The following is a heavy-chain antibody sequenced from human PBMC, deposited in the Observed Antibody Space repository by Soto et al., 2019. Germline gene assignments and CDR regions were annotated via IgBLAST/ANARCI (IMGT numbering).Heavy chain of an antibody. D-gene: IGHD3-22*01. CDR2: ISGSGGST. Sequence: GGSLRLSCAASGFTFSSYAMSWVRQAPGKGLEWVSAISGSGGSTYYADSVKGRFTISRDNSKNTLYLQMNSLRAEDTAVYYRAKAYDSSGYFGYFDYWGQGTLVTV. V-gene: IGHV3-23*01. CDR1: GFTFSSYA. J-gene: IGHJ4*02. CDR3: AKAYDSSGYFGYFDY.